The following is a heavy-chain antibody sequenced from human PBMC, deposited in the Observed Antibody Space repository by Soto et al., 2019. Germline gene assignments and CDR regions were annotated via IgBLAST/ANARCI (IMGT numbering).Heavy chain of an antibody. CDR3: AKGDRGDRLRELWPPDDAIDI. CDR1: GFTFTNFA. CDR2: ISGTGAST. D-gene: IGHD3-16*01. J-gene: IGHJ3*02. V-gene: IGHV3-23*01. Sequence: EVQLLESGGGLVQPGGSMRLSCEASGFTFTNFAMKWVRQPPGKGLEWVSAISGTGASTFYADSVKGLSTISRDNFKTTRYLEINSIRAADTAIYYCAKGDRGDRLRELWPPDDAIDIWGQGTKVTVSS.